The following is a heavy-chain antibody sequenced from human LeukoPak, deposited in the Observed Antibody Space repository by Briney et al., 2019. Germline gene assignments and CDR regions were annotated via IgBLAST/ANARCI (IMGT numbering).Heavy chain of an antibody. Sequence: SETLSLTCDVSGVSISSFNWWNWVRQPPGKGLEWIGEIHHGGSTNYNSSLKSRVTVSVVKSKNQFSLTLTSVTAADTAVYYCARLVYGTYDFWSGYPVGYFDYWGQGTLVTVSS. V-gene: IGHV4-4*02. CDR2: IHHGGST. CDR3: ARLVYGTYDFWSGYPVGYFDY. D-gene: IGHD3-3*01. J-gene: IGHJ4*02. CDR1: GVSISSFNW.